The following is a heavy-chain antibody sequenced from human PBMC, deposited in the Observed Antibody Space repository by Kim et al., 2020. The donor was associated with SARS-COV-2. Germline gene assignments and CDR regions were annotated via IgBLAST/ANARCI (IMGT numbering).Heavy chain of an antibody. CDR3: ARHENTRYYYDSSGLDAFDI. Sequence: SETLSLTCTVSGGSISSSSYYWGWIRQPPGKGLEWIGSIYYSGSTYYNPSLKSRVTISVDTSKNQFSLKLSSVTAADTAVYYCARHENTRYYYDSSGLDAFDIWGQGTMVTVSS. CDR2: IYYSGST. V-gene: IGHV4-39*01. CDR1: GGSISSSSYY. J-gene: IGHJ3*02. D-gene: IGHD3-22*01.